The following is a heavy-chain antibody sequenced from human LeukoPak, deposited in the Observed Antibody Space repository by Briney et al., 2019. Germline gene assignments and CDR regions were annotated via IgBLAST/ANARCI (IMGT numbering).Heavy chain of an antibody. V-gene: IGHV1-46*01. CDR2: INPSGGST. CDR1: GYTFTSYY. CDR3: ARDFQEWFDP. Sequence: ASVKVSCKASGYTFTSYYMHWVRQAPGQGLEWMGIINPSGGSTSYAQKFQGRVTMTRDTSISTAYMELSRLRSDDTAVYYCARDFQEWFDPWGQGTLVTVSS. J-gene: IGHJ5*02.